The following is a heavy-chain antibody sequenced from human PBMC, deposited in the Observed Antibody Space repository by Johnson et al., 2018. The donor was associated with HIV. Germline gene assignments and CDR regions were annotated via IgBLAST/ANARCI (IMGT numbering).Heavy chain of an antibody. Sequence: VLLVESGGGLVQPGGSLRLPCAASGITVSSNYMSWVRQAPGKGLEWVSVIFTVGDVYYADSVKGRFTISRDNAKNSLYLQMNSLRAEDTALYYCATTRRYYYDSSGHPNLAFDIWGQGTMVTVSS. D-gene: IGHD3-22*01. CDR1: GITVSSNY. CDR3: ATTRRYYYDSSGHPNLAFDI. J-gene: IGHJ3*02. CDR2: IFTVGDV. V-gene: IGHV3-66*01.